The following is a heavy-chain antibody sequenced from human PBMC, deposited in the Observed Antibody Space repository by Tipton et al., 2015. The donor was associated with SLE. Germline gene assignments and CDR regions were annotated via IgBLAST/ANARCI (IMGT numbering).Heavy chain of an antibody. Sequence: TLSLTCTVSGGSISSGSYYWSWIRQPAGKGLEWIGHVYDSGSTYYNPSLKSRLTMSVDTSKNQVSLNLNSVTAADTAVYYCASVRGAFDIWGQGTMVTVSS. CDR1: GGSISSGSYY. J-gene: IGHJ3*02. CDR3: ASVRGAFDI. V-gene: IGHV4-61*09. D-gene: IGHD3-10*02. CDR2: VYDSGST.